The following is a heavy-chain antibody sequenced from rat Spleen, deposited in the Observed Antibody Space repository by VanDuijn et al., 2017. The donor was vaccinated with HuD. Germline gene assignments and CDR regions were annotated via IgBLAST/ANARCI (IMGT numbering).Heavy chain of an antibody. CDR1: GFTFSTFP. V-gene: IGHV5-46*01. D-gene: IGHD1-9*01. CDR3: VREGTYYGDYFDY. Sequence: EVQLVESGGGLVQPGRSLKLSCTASGFTFSTFPMVWVRQAPKKGLEWVASISPSGGSTYYPDSVKGRFTISRDNAENTVNLQMNSLRSEDTATYYCVREGTYYGDYFDYWGQGVMVTVSS. J-gene: IGHJ2*01. CDR2: ISPSGGST.